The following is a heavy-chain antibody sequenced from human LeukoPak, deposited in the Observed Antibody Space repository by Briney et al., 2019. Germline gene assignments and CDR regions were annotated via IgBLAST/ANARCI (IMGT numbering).Heavy chain of an antibody. J-gene: IGHJ4*02. D-gene: IGHD2-15*01. CDR2: ISGGGGST. CDR1: GFTFRTYA. Sequence: GGSLRLSCAASGFTFRTYAMTWVRQAPGKGLEWVSAISGGGGSTYYADSVKGRFTISRDNSKNTLYLQMNALRAEDTAVYYCAKDRYCGGGTCYWSYFDYWGQGTLVTVSS. CDR3: AKDRYCGGGTCYWSYFDY. V-gene: IGHV3-23*01.